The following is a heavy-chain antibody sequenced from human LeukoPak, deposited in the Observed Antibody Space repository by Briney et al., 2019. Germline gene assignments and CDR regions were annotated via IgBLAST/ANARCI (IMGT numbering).Heavy chain of an antibody. Sequence: ASVKVSCKASGYTFTSYGISWVRQAPGQGLEWMGRIIAYNGDTNYAQKLQGRVTMTIDVSTSTAYMELRSLRSDDTAVYFCARGRSYYDNNDYHETGFDYWGQGNLVTVSS. D-gene: IGHD3-22*01. CDR3: ARGRSYYDNNDYHETGFDY. CDR2: IIAYNGDT. J-gene: IGHJ4*02. CDR1: GYTFTSYG. V-gene: IGHV1-18*01.